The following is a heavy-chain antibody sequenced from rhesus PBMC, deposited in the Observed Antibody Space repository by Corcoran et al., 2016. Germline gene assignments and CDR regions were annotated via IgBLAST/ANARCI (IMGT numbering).Heavy chain of an antibody. D-gene: IGHD2-39*02. Sequence: QLQLQESGPGLVKPSETLSVTCAVSGGSISSSYWSWIRQAPGQGLERIGYIYGSVSRPNYHPSLKSRGTLSVDTSKNQLSLKLSSVTAADTAVYYCARAYCSGGVCSLFDYWGQGVLVTVSS. J-gene: IGHJ4*01. CDR2: IYGSVSRP. CDR3: ARAYCSGGVCSLFDY. V-gene: IGHV4-169*01. CDR1: GGSISSSY.